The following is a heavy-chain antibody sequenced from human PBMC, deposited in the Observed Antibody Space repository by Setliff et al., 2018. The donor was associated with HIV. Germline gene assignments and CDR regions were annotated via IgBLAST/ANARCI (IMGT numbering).Heavy chain of an antibody. CDR2: IYYSGST. V-gene: IGHV4-39*01. CDR3: ARTRGYTYGYIDS. J-gene: IGHJ4*02. D-gene: IGHD5-18*01. CDR1: GDSTSSSSSY. Sequence: PSETLSLTCTVSGDSTSSSSSYWGWIRQPPGKGLEWIGSIYYSGSTYYSPSLKSRVTISVDTSKNQFSLKLNSVTAADTAVYYCARTRGYTYGYIDSWAQGTLVTVSS.